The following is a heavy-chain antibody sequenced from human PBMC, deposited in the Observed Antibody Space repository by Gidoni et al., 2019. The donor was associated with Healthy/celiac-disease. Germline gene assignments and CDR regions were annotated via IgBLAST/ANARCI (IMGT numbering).Heavy chain of an antibody. CDR1: GFTFSDYY. V-gene: IGHV3-11*01. Sequence: QVQLVESGGGLVKPGCSLRLSCAAPGFTFSDYYMSWIRQAPGKGLEWVSYISSSGSTIYYADSVKGRFTISRDNAKNSLYLQMNSLRAEDTAVYYCAPYTLRYPDAFDIWGQGTMVTVSS. D-gene: IGHD3-9*01. CDR2: ISSSGSTI. J-gene: IGHJ3*02. CDR3: APYTLRYPDAFDI.